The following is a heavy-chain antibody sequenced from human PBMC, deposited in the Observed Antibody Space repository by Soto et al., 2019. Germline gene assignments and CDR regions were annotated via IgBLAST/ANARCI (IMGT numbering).Heavy chain of an antibody. Sequence: GGSLRLSCAASGFTFSSYAMHWVRQAPGKGLEWVAVISYDGSNKYYADSVKGRFTISRDNSKNTLYLQMNSLRAEDTAVYYCARDQYCTNGVCPSYYFDYWGQGTLVTVSS. J-gene: IGHJ4*02. V-gene: IGHV3-30-3*01. CDR1: GFTFSSYA. CDR2: ISYDGSNK. D-gene: IGHD2-8*01. CDR3: ARDQYCTNGVCPSYYFDY.